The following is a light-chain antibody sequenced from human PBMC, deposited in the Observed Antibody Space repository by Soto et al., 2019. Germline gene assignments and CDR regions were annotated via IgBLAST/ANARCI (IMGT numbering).Light chain of an antibody. CDR2: AEC. V-gene: IGKV1-39*01. CDR1: QSISTY. Sequence: DIQMTQSPSSLSASVGDRVTITRRASQSISTYLNWYQQNTGKAPELLIFAECVIERGAPSRFRGSGGGTASTHSVSSVQPEDAPTIFGPPSSMDGMIFGEGTRLEIK. J-gene: IGKJ5*01. CDR3: PPSSMDGMI.